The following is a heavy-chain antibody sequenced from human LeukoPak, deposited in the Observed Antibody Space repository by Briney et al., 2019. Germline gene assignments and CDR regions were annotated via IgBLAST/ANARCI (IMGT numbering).Heavy chain of an antibody. V-gene: IGHV3-48*01. D-gene: IGHD1-26*01. CDR3: AREHYSGGYYFDY. J-gene: IGHJ4*02. CDR2: ISSSSSTI. CDR1: GFTSSSYS. Sequence: PGGSLRLSCAASGFTSSSYSMNWVRQAPGKGLEWVSYISSSSSTIYYADSVKGRFTISRDNAKNSLYLQMNSLRAEDTAVYYCAREHYSGGYYFDYWGQGTLVTVSS.